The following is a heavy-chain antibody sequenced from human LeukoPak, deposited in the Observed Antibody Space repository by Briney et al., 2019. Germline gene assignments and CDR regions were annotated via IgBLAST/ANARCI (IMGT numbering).Heavy chain of an antibody. D-gene: IGHD3-22*01. Sequence: PGGSLRLSCAASGFTFSSYAMSWVRQAPGKGLEWVSAISGSGGSTYYADSVKGRFTISRDNAKNTLYLQMNSLRAEDTAVYYCARGGSGYYYFDYWGQGTLVTVSS. J-gene: IGHJ4*02. CDR1: GFTFSSYA. CDR2: ISGSGGST. V-gene: IGHV3-23*01. CDR3: ARGGSGYYYFDY.